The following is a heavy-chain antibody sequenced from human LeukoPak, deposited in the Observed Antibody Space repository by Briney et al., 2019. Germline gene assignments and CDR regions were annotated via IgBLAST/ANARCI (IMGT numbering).Heavy chain of an antibody. CDR1: GYTFTSYD. CDR2: MNPNSGNT. V-gene: IGHV1-8*01. Sequence: ASVKVSCKASGYTFTSYDINWVRQATGQGLEWMGWMNPNSGNTGYAQKFQGRVTMTRNTSISTAYMELSSLRSEDTAVYYCARRVATAPMYAFDIWGQGTLVTVSS. D-gene: IGHD6-13*01. CDR3: ARRVATAPMYAFDI. J-gene: IGHJ3*02.